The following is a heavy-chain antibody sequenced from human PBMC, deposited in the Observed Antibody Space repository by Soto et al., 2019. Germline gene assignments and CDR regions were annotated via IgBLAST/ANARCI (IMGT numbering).Heavy chain of an antibody. V-gene: IGHV4-4*08. CDR3: ASSDGNPGDFFYYNGMDV. Sequence: SETLSLTCIVSGASIRSYYWHWIRQPPGKGLEWIGYVYTSDYTRYSSSLKSRVTISVDTSKSQFYLRLNSVTAADTAVYYCASSDGNPGDFFYYNGMDVWGQGTKVTVYS. CDR2: VYTSDYT. CDR1: GASIRSYY. J-gene: IGHJ6*02. D-gene: IGHD3-10*01.